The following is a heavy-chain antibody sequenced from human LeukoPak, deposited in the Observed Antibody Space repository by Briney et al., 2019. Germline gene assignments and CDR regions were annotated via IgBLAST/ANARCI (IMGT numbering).Heavy chain of an antibody. D-gene: IGHD6-19*01. CDR1: GFTVSSNY. CDR2: IYSGGST. J-gene: IGHJ4*02. V-gene: IGHV3-66*01. Sequence: GGSLRLSCAASGFTVSSNYMSWVRQTPGKGLEWVSVIYSGGSTYYADSVKGRFTISRDNSKNTLYLQMNSLRAEDTAVYYCARVSQWLVDYWGQGTLVTVSS. CDR3: ARVSQWLVDY.